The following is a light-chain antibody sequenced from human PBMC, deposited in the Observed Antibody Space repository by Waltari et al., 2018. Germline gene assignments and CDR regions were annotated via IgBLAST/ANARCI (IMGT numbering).Light chain of an antibody. J-gene: IGKJ2*01. CDR1: QPVSSSY. Sequence: EIVLTQSPGTLPLSPGERATLSCRASQPVSSSYLAWYKQIPGRAPRLLMYDSSNRATGIPDRFIAGGAGTDFTRTITRLEPEDVAVYYCQQYGPSYTFGQGTKLEI. CDR3: QQYGPSYT. V-gene: IGKV3-20*01. CDR2: DSS.